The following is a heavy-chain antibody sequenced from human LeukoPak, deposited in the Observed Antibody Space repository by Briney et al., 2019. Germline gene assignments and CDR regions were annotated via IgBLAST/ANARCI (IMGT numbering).Heavy chain of an antibody. CDR3: ARDATQITFGGVSSPDI. J-gene: IGHJ3*02. CDR1: GYTFTGYY. CDR2: INPNSGGT. D-gene: IGHD3-16*01. Sequence: ASVKVSCKASGYTFTGYYMHWVRQAPGQGLEWMGWINPNSGGTNYAQKFQGRVTMTRDTSISTAYMELSRLRSEDTAVYYCARDATQITFGGVSSPDIWGQGTMVTVSS. V-gene: IGHV1-2*02.